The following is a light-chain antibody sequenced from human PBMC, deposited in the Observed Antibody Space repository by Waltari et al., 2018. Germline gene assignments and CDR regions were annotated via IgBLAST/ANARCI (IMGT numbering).Light chain of an antibody. V-gene: IGKV3-15*01. J-gene: IGKJ4*01. CDR1: QSVSSN. CDR2: GAS. Sequence: EKVLTQSPATLSVSPGERATLSCRASQSVSSNLARYQQKPGQAPRLLIYGASTRATGISAMFSGSGSGTEFALTISSLQSEDFAVYYCQQYNNWPLTFGGGTTVEIK. CDR3: QQYNNWPLT.